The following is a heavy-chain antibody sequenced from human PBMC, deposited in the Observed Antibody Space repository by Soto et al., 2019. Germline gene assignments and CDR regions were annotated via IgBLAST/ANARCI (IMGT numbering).Heavy chain of an antibody. J-gene: IGHJ6*02. D-gene: IGHD2-15*01. CDR2: INPNSGGT. V-gene: IGHV1-2*02. CDR1: GYTFTGYY. CDR3: ARVLGPPRVDYYGMDV. Sequence: ASVKVSCKASGYTFTGYYMHWVRQAPGQGLEGMGWINPNSGGTNYAQKFQGRVTMTRDTSISTAYMELSRLRADDTAVYYCARVLGPPRVDYYGMDVWGQGTTVTVSS.